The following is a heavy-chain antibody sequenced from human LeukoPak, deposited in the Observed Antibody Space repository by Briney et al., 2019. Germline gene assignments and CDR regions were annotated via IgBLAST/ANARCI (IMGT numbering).Heavy chain of an antibody. J-gene: IGHJ4*02. Sequence: GGSLRLSCSAYGFAFSAYAMHWVRQAPGKGLDYIAAINSNGYSTYYIDSVRGRFTLSRDNSKNTVYLQMSSLRAGDTAVYYCVKEILVTTSPFDYWGQGTLVTVSS. D-gene: IGHD4-17*01. CDR3: VKEILVTTSPFDY. CDR1: GFAFSAYA. V-gene: IGHV3-64D*06. CDR2: INSNGYST.